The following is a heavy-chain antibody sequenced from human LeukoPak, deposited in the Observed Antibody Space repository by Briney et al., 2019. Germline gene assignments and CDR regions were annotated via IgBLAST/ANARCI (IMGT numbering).Heavy chain of an antibody. D-gene: IGHD3-22*01. V-gene: IGHV3-30-3*01. CDR2: ISNDGSNK. CDR3: ATDYYDSSGDFDY. Sequence: GGSLRLSCAASGFTFSNYAIHWVRQAPGKGLEWVAVISNDGSNKYYADSVKGRFTISRDNSKNTLYLQMNSLRAEDTAVYYCATDYYDSSGDFDYWGQGTLVTVSS. CDR1: GFTFSNYA. J-gene: IGHJ4*02.